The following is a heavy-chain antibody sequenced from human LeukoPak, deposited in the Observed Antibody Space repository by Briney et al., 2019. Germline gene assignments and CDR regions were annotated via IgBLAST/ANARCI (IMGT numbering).Heavy chain of an antibody. D-gene: IGHD6-19*01. Sequence: PGGSLRLSCAASGFTFSSHAMSWVRQAPGKGLEWVSAISGSGGSTYYADSVKGRFTISRDNSKNTLYLQMNSLRAEDTAVYYCAKRTYSSGWYNYYGMDVWGQGTTVTVSS. J-gene: IGHJ6*02. V-gene: IGHV3-23*01. CDR2: ISGSGGST. CDR3: AKRTYSSGWYNYYGMDV. CDR1: GFTFSSHA.